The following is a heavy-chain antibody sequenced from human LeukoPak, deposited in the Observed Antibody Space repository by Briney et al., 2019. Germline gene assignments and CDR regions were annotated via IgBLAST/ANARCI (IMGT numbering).Heavy chain of an antibody. D-gene: IGHD2-2*01. J-gene: IGHJ6*03. CDR2: ISYDGSNK. CDR1: GFTFSSYG. V-gene: IGHV3-30*18. Sequence: GGSLRLSCAASGFTFSSYGMHWVRQAPGKGLEWVAVISYDGSNKYYADSVKGRFTISRDNSKNTLYLQMNSLRAEDTAVYYCAKSPPGRYQHRHYMDVWGKGTTVTVSS. CDR3: AKSPPGRYQHRHYMDV.